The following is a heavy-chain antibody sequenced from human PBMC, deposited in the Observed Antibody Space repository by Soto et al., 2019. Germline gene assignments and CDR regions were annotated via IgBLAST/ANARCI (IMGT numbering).Heavy chain of an antibody. V-gene: IGHV3-9*01. J-gene: IGHJ4*02. Sequence: EVQLVESGGGLVRPGGSRRLSCVASGFTFDDYGMHWVRQVPGKGLEWVAGISWNRGTIGYADSVRGRFTISRDNAKNSLFLQMTSLRTEDTAIYYCGESKANVVVPAAAVFDHWGQGIRVTVSS. CDR3: GESKANVVVPAAAVFDH. D-gene: IGHD2-21*01. CDR2: ISWNRGTI. CDR1: GFTFDDYG.